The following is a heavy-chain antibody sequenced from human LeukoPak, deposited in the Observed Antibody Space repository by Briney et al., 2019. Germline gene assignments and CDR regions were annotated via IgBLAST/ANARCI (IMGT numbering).Heavy chain of an antibody. CDR2: ISCDGSNK. CDR1: GFTFSSYG. Sequence: PGRSLRLSCAASGFTFSSYGMHWVRQAPGKGLEWVAVISCDGSNKYYADSVKGRFTISRDNSKNTLYLQMNSLRAEDTAVYYCAKGQVVVVEPDAFDIWGQGTMVTVSS. D-gene: IGHD2-15*01. V-gene: IGHV3-30*18. J-gene: IGHJ3*02. CDR3: AKGQVVVVEPDAFDI.